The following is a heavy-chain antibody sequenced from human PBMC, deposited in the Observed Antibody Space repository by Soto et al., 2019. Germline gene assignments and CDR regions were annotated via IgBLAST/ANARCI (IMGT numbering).Heavy chain of an antibody. V-gene: IGHV1-18*01. D-gene: IGHD6-19*01. CDR2: ISANNGNT. Sequence: ASVKVSCKASGYTFTSYGIRWVRQAPGQGLEWMGWISANNGNTNYAQKLQGRVTMTTDTSTSTAYMELRSLRSDDTAVYYCARGAVGGGYYYYYGMDVWGQGTTVTVSS. CDR1: GYTFTSYG. CDR3: ARGAVGGGYYYYYGMDV. J-gene: IGHJ6*02.